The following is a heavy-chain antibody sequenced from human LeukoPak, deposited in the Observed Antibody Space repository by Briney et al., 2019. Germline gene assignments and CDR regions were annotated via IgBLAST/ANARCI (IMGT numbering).Heavy chain of an antibody. D-gene: IGHD3-22*01. J-gene: IGHJ6*02. V-gene: IGHV4-59*01. CDR3: ARAVVIRDYYYGMGV. CDR2: IYYSGST. Sequence: PSETLSLTCTVSGGSISSYYWSWMRQPPGNGLEWIGYIYYSGSTNYNPSLKSRVTISVDTSKNQFSLKLSSVTAADTAVYYCARAVVIRDYYYGMGVWGQGTTVTVSS. CDR1: GGSISSYY.